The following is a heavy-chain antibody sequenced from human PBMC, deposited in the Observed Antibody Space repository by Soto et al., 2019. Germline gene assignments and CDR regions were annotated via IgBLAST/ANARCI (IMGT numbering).Heavy chain of an antibody. Sequence: PGGSLRLSCAASGFTFSSYWMSWVRQAPGKGLEWVANIKQDGSEKYYVDSVKGRFAISRDNAKNTLYLQMNSLRAEDTAVYYCASGYCTRTNCFAPGYWGQGTLVTVSS. D-gene: IGHD2-2*03. J-gene: IGHJ4*02. CDR3: ASGYCTRTNCFAPGY. V-gene: IGHV3-7*01. CDR2: IKQDGSEK. CDR1: GFTFSSYW.